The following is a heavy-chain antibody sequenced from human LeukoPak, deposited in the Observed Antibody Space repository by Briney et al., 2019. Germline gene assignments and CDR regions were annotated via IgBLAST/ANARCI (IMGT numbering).Heavy chain of an antibody. J-gene: IGHJ1*01. D-gene: IGHD3-22*01. V-gene: IGHV3-66*01. CDR1: GFTVSSSY. CDR2: IYSGGSA. Sequence: GGSLRLSCAASGFTVSSSYMSWVRQAPGKGLEWVSVIYSGGSAFYADSVKGRFTVSRDIFKNTVYLQMNSLRAEDTAVYFCARGASNNYFDSSGYRYFQQWGQGTLVTVSS. CDR3: ARGASNNYFDSSGYRYFQQ.